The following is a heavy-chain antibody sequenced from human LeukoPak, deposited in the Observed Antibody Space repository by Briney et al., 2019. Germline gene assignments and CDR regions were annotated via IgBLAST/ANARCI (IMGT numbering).Heavy chain of an antibody. CDR1: GFTFSSSA. J-gene: IGHJ4*02. CDR2: ISASGGST. V-gene: IGHV3-23*01. Sequence: GGSLRLSCAASGFTFSSSAMSWVRQVPGKGLEWVSGISASGGSTSYADYVRGRSTISRDNSKNTLYLQMNSLRAEDTAVYYCARTGWGVRGVSRFDYFDYWGQGTLVTVSS. CDR3: ARTGWGVRGVSRFDYFDY. D-gene: IGHD3-10*01.